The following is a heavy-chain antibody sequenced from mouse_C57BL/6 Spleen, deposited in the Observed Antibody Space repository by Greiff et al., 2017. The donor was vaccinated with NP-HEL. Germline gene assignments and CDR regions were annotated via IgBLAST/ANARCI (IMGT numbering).Heavy chain of an antibody. J-gene: IGHJ2*01. CDR2: IYPGDGDT. V-gene: IGHV1-82*01. Sequence: QVQLKQSGPELVKPGASVKISCKASGYAFSSSWMNWVKQRPGKGLEWIGRIYPGDGDTNYNGKFKGKATLTADKSSSTAYMQLSSLTSEDSAVYFCAGFGNYYGSSYGGDDDWGQGTTLSVAS. CDR3: AGFGNYYGSSYGGDDD. CDR1: GYAFSSSW. D-gene: IGHD1-1*01.